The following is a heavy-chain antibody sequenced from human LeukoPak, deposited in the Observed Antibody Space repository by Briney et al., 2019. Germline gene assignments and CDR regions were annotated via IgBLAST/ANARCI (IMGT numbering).Heavy chain of an antibody. CDR3: ARDPADYGDYEVYGMDV. V-gene: IGHV1-2*04. J-gene: IGHJ6*02. Sequence: ASEKVSCKASGYTFTGYYMHWVRQAPGQGLEWMGWINPNSGGTNYAQKFQGWVTMTRDTSISTAYMELSRLRSDDTAVYYCARDPADYGDYEVYGMDVWGQGTTVTVSS. CDR2: INPNSGGT. D-gene: IGHD4-17*01. CDR1: GYTFTGYY.